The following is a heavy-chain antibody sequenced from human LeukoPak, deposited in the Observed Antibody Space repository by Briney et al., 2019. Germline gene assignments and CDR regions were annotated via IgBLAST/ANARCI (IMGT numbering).Heavy chain of an antibody. CDR2: ISSDSSHT. V-gene: IGHV3-11*06. Sequence: KPGGSLRLSCEASGFTFSDYYMTWIRQAPGKGLEWVSFISSDSSHTNHADSVKGRFTISRDNAKNTLYLQMNSLRAEDTAVYYCARDEAGYYGSGSQNWFDPWGQGTLVTVYS. J-gene: IGHJ5*02. CDR1: GFTFSDYY. D-gene: IGHD3-10*01. CDR3: ARDEAGYYGSGSQNWFDP.